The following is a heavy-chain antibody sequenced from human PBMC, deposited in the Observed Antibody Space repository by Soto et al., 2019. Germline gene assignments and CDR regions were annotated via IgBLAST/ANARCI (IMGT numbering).Heavy chain of an antibody. CDR1: GGTFSSYA. CDR3: ARIPDYSNYVEVYYFDY. CDR2: IIPIFGTA. J-gene: IGHJ4*02. D-gene: IGHD4-4*01. V-gene: IGHV1-69*13. Sequence: ASVKVSCKASGGTFSSYAISWVRQAPGQGLEWMGGIIPIFGTANYAQKFQGRVTITADESTSTAYMELSSLRSEDTAVYYCARIPDYSNYVEVYYFDYWGQGTLVTVPQ.